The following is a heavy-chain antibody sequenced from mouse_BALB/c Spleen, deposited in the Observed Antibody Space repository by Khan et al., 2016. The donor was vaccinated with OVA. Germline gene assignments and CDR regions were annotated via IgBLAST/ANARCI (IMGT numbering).Heavy chain of an antibody. J-gene: IGHJ4*01. Sequence: VQLQESGAELAKPGASVKMSCKASGYTFTSYWMHWVKQRPGQGLEWIGYINPSTGYTEYNQKFKDKATLTADKSSSTAYMQLSSLTSEDSAVYYCARRGNYDYYAMDYWGPGTSVTVSS. CDR3: ARRGNYDYYAMDY. V-gene: IGHV1-7*01. D-gene: IGHD2-1*01. CDR2: INPSTGYT. CDR1: GYTFTSYW.